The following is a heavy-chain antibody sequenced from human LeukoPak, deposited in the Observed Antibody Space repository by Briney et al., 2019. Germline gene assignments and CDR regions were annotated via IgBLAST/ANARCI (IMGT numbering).Heavy chain of an antibody. Sequence: PIFGTANYAQKFQGRVTITTDESTSTAYMELSSLRSEDTAVYYCASRPYDSSGYYYIPFDYWGQGTLVTVSS. V-gene: IGHV1-69*05. J-gene: IGHJ4*02. CDR2: PIFGTA. D-gene: IGHD3-22*01. CDR3: ASRPYDSSGYYYIPFDY.